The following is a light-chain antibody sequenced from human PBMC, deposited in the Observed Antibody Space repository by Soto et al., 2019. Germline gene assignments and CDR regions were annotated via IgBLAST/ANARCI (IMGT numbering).Light chain of an antibody. V-gene: IGLV1-51*02. Sequence: QSVLTLPPSVSAAPGQKVTISCSGSSSNIGNNYVSWYQQLPGTAPKLLIYENNKRPSEIPDRFSGSKSGTSATLDITGLQAGDEADYYRATWDNSLSAVVFGGGTKLTVL. CDR2: ENN. J-gene: IGLJ2*01. CDR3: ATWDNSLSAVV. CDR1: SSNIGNNY.